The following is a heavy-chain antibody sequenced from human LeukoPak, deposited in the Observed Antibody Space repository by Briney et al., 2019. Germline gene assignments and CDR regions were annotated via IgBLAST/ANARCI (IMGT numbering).Heavy chain of an antibody. D-gene: IGHD5-12*01. J-gene: IGHJ4*02. V-gene: IGHV3-9*01. CDR3: AKDRGYDPTAPLFWY. CDR1: GFTFDDYA. CDR2: ISWSSGSI. Sequence: GGSLRLSRAASGFTFDDYAMHWVRQAPGKGLEWVSGISWSSGSIGSADSVKGRFTISRDNAKNTLYLQMNSLRAEDTALYYCAKDRGYDPTAPLFWYWGQGTLVTVSS.